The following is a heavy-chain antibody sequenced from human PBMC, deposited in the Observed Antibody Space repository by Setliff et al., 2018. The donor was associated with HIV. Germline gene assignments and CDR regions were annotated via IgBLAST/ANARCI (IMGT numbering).Heavy chain of an antibody. J-gene: IGHJ4*02. D-gene: IGHD5-12*01. V-gene: IGHV3-23*01. CDR1: GFTFDDYT. CDR2: IKGSGDTT. Sequence: GGSLRLSCTASGFTFDDYTMSWVRQAPGKGLEWVSGIKGSGDTTYYADSVKGRFTISRDNNKNTLYLQMNSLRAEDTAVYYCARVSGDGAGYFDYWGQGTLVTVSS. CDR3: ARVSGDGAGYFDY.